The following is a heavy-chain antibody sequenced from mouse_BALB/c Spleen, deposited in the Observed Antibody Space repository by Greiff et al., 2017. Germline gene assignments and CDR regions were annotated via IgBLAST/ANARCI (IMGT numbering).Heavy chain of an antibody. CDR3: ARLMNFDY. V-gene: IGHV1-4*01. Sequence: VKLMESGAELARPGASVKMSCKASGYTFTSYTMHWVKQRPGQGLEWIGYINPSSGYTNYNQKFKDKATLTADKSSSTAYMQLSSLTSEDSAVYYCARLMNFDYWGQGTTLTVSS. CDR1: GYTFTSYT. CDR2: INPSSGYT. D-gene: IGHD2-3*01. J-gene: IGHJ2*01.